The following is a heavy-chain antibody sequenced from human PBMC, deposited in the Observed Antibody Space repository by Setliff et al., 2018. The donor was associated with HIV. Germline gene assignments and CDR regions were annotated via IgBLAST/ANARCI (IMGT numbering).Heavy chain of an antibody. Sequence: LSLTCTLSGGSMSSYYWTWIRQPPGKGLEWIGYVYTSEISNYNSSLRSRVVISLDTSKNQFSLKLGSVTAADTAVYYCARAISTPSYYYHMDVWGTGTPVTV. D-gene: IGHD3-10*01. V-gene: IGHV4-4*08. CDR3: ARAISTPSYYYHMDV. CDR1: GGSMSSYY. J-gene: IGHJ6*03. CDR2: VYTSEIS.